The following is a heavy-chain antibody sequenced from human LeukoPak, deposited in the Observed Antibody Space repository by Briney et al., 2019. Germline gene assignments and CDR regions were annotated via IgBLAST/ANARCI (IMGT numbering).Heavy chain of an antibody. CDR1: GFTFSSYE. CDR3: AREIAAAGYDY. J-gene: IGHJ4*02. Sequence: GGSLRLSCAAPGFTFSSYEMNWVRQAPGKGLEWVSYISSSGSTIYYADSVKGRFTISRDNSKNTLYLQMNSLRAEDTAVYYCAREIAAAGYDYWGQGTLVTVSS. CDR2: ISSSGSTI. V-gene: IGHV3-48*03. D-gene: IGHD6-13*01.